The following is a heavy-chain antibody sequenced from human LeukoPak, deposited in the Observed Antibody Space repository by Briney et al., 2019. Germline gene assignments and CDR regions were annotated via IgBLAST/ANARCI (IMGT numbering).Heavy chain of an antibody. CDR1: GFTVSSNY. V-gene: IGHV3-66*01. D-gene: IGHD4-17*01. Sequence: GGPLRLSCAASGFTVSSNYMSWVRQAPGKGPEWVSVIYSGGSTYYADSVKGRFTISRDNSKNTLYLQMNSLRAEDTAVYYCARDNDYGDYIWGQGTLVTVSS. J-gene: IGHJ4*02. CDR3: ARDNDYGDYI. CDR2: IYSGGST.